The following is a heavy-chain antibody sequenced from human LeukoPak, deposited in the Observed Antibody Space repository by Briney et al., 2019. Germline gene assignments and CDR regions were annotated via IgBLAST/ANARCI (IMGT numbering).Heavy chain of an antibody. J-gene: IGHJ5*02. V-gene: IGHV1-3*01. CDR1: GYTFTSYA. Sequence: GASVKVSCKASGYTFTSYAMHWVRQAPGQRLEWMGWINAGNGNTKYSQKFQGRVTITRDTSASTAHMELSSLRSEDTAVYYCARDLPKGYCSGGSCYNNWFDPWGQGTLVTVS. CDR2: INAGNGNT. CDR3: ARDLPKGYCSGGSCYNNWFDP. D-gene: IGHD2-15*01.